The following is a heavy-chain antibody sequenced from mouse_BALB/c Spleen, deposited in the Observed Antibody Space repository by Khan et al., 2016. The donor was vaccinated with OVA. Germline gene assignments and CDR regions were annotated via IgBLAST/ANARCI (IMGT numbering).Heavy chain of an antibody. D-gene: IGHD2-14*01. J-gene: IGHJ4*01. CDR2: INTYTGEP. CDR3: ARVGYSGTMDY. Sequence: QIQLVQSGPELKKPGVTVKISCKASGYTFTTYGMNWVKQAPGKGLKWMGWINTYTGEPTYVDDFKGRFAFSLETSASTAYLQINNLKNVDTATYFCARVGYSGTMDYWGQGTSVTVSS. V-gene: IGHV9-3-1*01. CDR1: GYTFTTYG.